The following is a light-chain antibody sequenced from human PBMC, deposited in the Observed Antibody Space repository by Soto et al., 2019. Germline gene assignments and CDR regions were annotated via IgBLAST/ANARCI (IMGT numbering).Light chain of an antibody. CDR3: QQYIDWPPGT. CDR2: DTS. Sequence: EIVVTQSPATLSVSPGERVTLSCRASQSVSSSLAWYQQRPGQAPRPLIYDTSTRAAGISARFSGSGSGREFSLIMSSLPSEDFAVYYCQQYIDWPPGTFGQGTAVEIK. V-gene: IGKV3-15*01. J-gene: IGKJ1*01. CDR1: QSVSSS.